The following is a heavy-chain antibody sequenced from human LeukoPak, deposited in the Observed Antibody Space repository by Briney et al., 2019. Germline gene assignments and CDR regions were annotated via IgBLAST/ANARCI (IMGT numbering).Heavy chain of an antibody. CDR3: ARDGGYCSGGSCNNWFDP. CDR2: ISSSSGYV. Sequence: GGSLRLSCVASGFTFSTYSMNWVRQAPGKELEWVSSISSSSGYVYYADSVKGRFTISRDNAKNSLYLQMSSLRAEDTAVYYCARDGGYCSGGSCNNWFDPWGQGTLVTVSS. CDR1: GFTFSTYS. D-gene: IGHD2-15*01. V-gene: IGHV3-21*01. J-gene: IGHJ5*02.